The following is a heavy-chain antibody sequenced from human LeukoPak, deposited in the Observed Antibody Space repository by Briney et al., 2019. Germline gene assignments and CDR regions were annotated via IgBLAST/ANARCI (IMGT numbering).Heavy chain of an antibody. V-gene: IGHV4-34*01. J-gene: IGHJ5*02. D-gene: IGHD6-13*01. CDR1: GFSVSNNY. CDR2: INHSGST. CDR3: ARGLGYSWYKGNWFDP. Sequence: GSLRLSCAASGFSVSNNYISWVRQAPGEGLEWIGEINHSGSTNYNPSLKSRVTISVDTSKNQFSLKLSSVTAADTAVYYCARGLGYSWYKGNWFDPWGQGTLVTVSS.